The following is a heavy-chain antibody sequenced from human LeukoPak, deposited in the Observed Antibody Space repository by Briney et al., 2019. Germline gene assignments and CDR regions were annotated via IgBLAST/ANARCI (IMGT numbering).Heavy chain of an antibody. CDR2: IYSSGST. CDR1: GDSISNYC. V-gene: IGHV4-59*01. Sequence: SETLSLTCTVSGDSISNYCWSWIRQPPGKGLEWIGYIYSSGSTNYNPSLKSRVTISVDTSKNQFSLKLSSVTAADTAVYYCARFAYCGGHCWYYFDYWGQGSLVTVSS. D-gene: IGHD2-21*02. CDR3: ARFAYCGGHCWYYFDY. J-gene: IGHJ4*02.